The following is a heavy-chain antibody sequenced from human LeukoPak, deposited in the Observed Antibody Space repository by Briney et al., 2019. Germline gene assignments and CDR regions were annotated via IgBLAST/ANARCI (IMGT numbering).Heavy chain of an antibody. CDR1: GLTFNNYA. CDR2: VSGRGDAT. D-gene: IGHD2-15*01. J-gene: IGHJ6*02. Sequence: GGSLRLSCAASGLTFNNYAMTWVRQAPGKGLEWVSAVSGRGDATYYADSVKGRFTISRDDSKNTLYLQMSSLRAEDTAVYHCAKAPPAATNYYYGMDVWGQGTTVTVSS. CDR3: AKAPPAATNYYYGMDV. V-gene: IGHV3-23*01.